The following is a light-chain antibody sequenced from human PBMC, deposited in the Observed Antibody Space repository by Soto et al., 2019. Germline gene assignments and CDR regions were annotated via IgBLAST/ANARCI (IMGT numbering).Light chain of an antibody. CDR3: QQYGSSPGT. CDR2: DAS. J-gene: IGKJ1*01. V-gene: IGKV3D-20*01. Sequence: EIVLTQSPATLSLSPGERATLSCGAGQSVSSSYLAWYQQKPGLAPRLLIYDASSRATGIPDRFSSSGSGTDFTLTISRLEPEDFAVYYCQQYGSSPGTFGQGTKVDI. CDR1: QSVSSSY.